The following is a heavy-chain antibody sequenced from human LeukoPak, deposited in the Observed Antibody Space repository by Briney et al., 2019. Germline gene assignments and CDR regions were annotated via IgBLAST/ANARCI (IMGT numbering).Heavy chain of an antibody. CDR2: ITNDGSST. D-gene: IGHD3-22*01. Sequence: GSLRLSCAASGLTFSSHWMHWVRQAPGKGLVWVSRITNDGSSTTYADSVKGRFTISRDNAKNTLYLQMNSLRAEDTAVYYCARITGGYDYWGQGTLVTVSS. V-gene: IGHV3-74*01. CDR3: ARITGGYDY. J-gene: IGHJ4*02. CDR1: GLTFSSHW.